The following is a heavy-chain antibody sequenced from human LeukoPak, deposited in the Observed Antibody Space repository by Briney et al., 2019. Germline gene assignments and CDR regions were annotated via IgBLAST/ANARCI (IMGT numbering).Heavy chain of an antibody. CDR2: IYYSGST. CDR1: GGSSSSYY. D-gene: IGHD3-16*01. CDR3: VRHPWRMGSRDYNFDY. J-gene: IGHJ4*02. V-gene: IGHV4-59*08. Sequence: SETLSLTCTVSGGSSSSYYWSWIRQPPGKGLEWIGHIYYSGSTNYNPSLKSRVTISVGTSKNQFSLKMTSVTAADTAVYYCVRHPWRMGSRDYNFDYWGQGTLVTVSS.